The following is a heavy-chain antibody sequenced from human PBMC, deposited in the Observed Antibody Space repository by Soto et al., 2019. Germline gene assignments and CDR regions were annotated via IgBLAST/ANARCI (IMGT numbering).Heavy chain of an antibody. D-gene: IGHD3-10*01. CDR2: ISRSSTGI. Sequence: EVQLVESGGGLVQPGGSLRLSCAASGFTFSLYSMSWVRQAPGKGLEWVSYISRSSTGIHYADSVKGRFTVSRDDATNSMHLQMNSLRDGDMAVYYCARAVTWGLDVWGQGTTVSISS. J-gene: IGHJ6*02. CDR3: ARAVTWGLDV. V-gene: IGHV3-48*02. CDR1: GFTFSLYS.